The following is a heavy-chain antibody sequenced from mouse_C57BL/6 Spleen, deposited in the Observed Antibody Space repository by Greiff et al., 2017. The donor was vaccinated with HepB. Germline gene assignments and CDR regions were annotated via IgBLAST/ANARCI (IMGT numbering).Heavy chain of an antibody. CDR3: ARLDGYLPWFAY. Sequence: QVQLQQSGAELMKPGASVKLSCKATGYTFTGYWIEWVKQRPGHGLEWIGEILPGSGSTNYNEKFKGKATFTADTSSNTAYMQLSSLTTEDSALYYCARLDGYLPWFAYWGQGTLVTVSA. CDR2: ILPGSGST. V-gene: IGHV1-9*01. J-gene: IGHJ3*01. CDR1: GYTFTGYW. D-gene: IGHD2-3*01.